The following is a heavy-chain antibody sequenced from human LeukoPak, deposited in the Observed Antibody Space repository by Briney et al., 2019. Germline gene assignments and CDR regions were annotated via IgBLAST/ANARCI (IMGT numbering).Heavy chain of an antibody. CDR1: GFTFLNYA. J-gene: IGHJ4*02. CDR3: TREWGTAADY. Sequence: GRSLRLSCVTSGFTFLNYAVHWVRQAPGKGLEWVAVMSYDGNNNYYADSVKGRFTLSRVSSKNTLYLQMDSLRPEDTAVYYCTREWGTAADYWGKGTLVTVSS. CDR2: MSYDGNNN. D-gene: IGHD6-13*01. V-gene: IGHV3-30-3*01.